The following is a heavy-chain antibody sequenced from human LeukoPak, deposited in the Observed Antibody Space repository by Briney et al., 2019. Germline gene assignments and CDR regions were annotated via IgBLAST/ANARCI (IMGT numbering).Heavy chain of an antibody. V-gene: IGHV2-5*02. CDR2: IYWDDDK. CDR3: AHSYYDSSGYYYAYYFDY. Sequence: VSGPTLVNPTQTLTLTCTFSGFSLSTSGVGVGWIRQPPGKALEWLALIYWDDDKRYSPSLKSRLTITKDTSKNQVVLTMTNMDPVDTATYYCAHSYYDSSGYYYAYYFDYWGQGTLVTVSS. D-gene: IGHD3-22*01. J-gene: IGHJ4*02. CDR1: GFSLSTSGVG.